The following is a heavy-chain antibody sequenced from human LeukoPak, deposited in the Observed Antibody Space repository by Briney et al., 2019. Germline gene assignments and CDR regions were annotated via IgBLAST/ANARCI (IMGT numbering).Heavy chain of an antibody. CDR2: ITSDGSGT. Sequence: GGSLRLSCEASGFIFSDFYMLWFRQSPGTGLVSVSRITSDGSGTTYADSVKGRFTISRDNAKNTLYLQMDSLRAEDTAVYYCAKDITAPGLFYDYWGQGILVTVSS. V-gene: IGHV3-74*01. D-gene: IGHD6-13*01. CDR3: AKDITAPGLFYDY. J-gene: IGHJ4*02. CDR1: GFIFSDFY.